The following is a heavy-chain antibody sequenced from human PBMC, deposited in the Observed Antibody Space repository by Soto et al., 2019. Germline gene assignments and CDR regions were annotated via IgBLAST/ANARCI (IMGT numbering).Heavy chain of an antibody. CDR3: ARERYCSSTSCYIVGNYGMDV. CDR1: GFTFSSYA. D-gene: IGHD2-2*02. CDR2: ISYDGSNK. Sequence: GGSLRLSCAASGFTFSSYAMHWVRQAPGKGLEWVAVISYDGSNKYYADSVKGRFTISRDNAKNTLYLQMNSLRAEDTAVYYCARERYCSSTSCYIVGNYGMDVWGQGTTVTVSS. V-gene: IGHV3-30-3*01. J-gene: IGHJ6*02.